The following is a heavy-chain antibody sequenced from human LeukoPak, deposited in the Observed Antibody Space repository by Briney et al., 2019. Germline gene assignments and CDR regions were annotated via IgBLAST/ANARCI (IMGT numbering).Heavy chain of an antibody. J-gene: IGHJ4*02. Sequence: GGSLRLSCAASGFTFSSYEMNWVRQAPGKGLEWISYISSRSNTIYYADSVKGRFTISRDNAKNSLYLQMNSLRAEDTAVYYCARFGESNGYYVDYWGQGTLVTVSS. CDR1: GFTFSSYE. D-gene: IGHD3-22*01. CDR2: ISSRSNTI. CDR3: ARFGESNGYYVDY. V-gene: IGHV3-48*03.